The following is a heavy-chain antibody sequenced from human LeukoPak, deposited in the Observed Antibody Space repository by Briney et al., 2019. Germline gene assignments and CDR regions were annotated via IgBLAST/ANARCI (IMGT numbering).Heavy chain of an antibody. Sequence: SETLSLTCTVSGGSITSYYWNWIRQPPAKGLDWIGYIYYSGSTNYNPSLKSRVTISVDTSKNQFSLKLSSVTAADTAVYYCARAITGTTYAFNIWGQGTMVTVSS. CDR1: GGSITSYY. CDR3: ARAITGTTYAFNI. CDR2: IYYSGST. J-gene: IGHJ3*02. V-gene: IGHV4-59*01. D-gene: IGHD1-20*01.